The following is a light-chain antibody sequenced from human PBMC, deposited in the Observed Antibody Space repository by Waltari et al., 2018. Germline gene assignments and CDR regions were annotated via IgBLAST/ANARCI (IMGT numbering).Light chain of an antibody. Sequence: CRASQSVGSSYLAAYHQKLGQAPRLLMCGASSRTTGITDRSISSGSWADYTLTISSMEHDDYAVYYYQQYGVSSWTFGQGTKVEIK. CDR1: QSVGSSY. CDR3: QQYGVSSWT. V-gene: IGKV3-20*01. CDR2: GAS. J-gene: IGKJ1*01.